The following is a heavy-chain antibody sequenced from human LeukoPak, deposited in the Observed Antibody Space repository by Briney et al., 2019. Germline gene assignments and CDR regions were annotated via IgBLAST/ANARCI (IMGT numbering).Heavy chain of an antibody. CDR2: INAGNGNT. V-gene: IGHV1-3*01. CDR3: ARERPIAAAGTRGGLWFDP. J-gene: IGHJ5*02. D-gene: IGHD6-13*01. CDR1: GYTFTSYA. Sequence: GASVKVSCKASGYTFTSYAMHWVRQAPGQRLEWMGWINAGNGNTKYSQKFQGRVTITRDTSASTAYMELSSLRSEDTAVYYCARERPIAAAGTRGGLWFDPWGQGTLVTVSS.